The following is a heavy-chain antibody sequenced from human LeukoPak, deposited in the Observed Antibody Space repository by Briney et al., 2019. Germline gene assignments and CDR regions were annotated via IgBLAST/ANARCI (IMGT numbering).Heavy chain of an antibody. CDR3: ARDFLGTNYYDSMGY. Sequence: ASVKVSCKASGYTFTSYAMHWVRQAPGQRLEWMGWINAGNGNTKYSQKFQGRVTIARDTSASTAYMELSSLRSEDTAVYYCARDFLGTNYYDSMGYWGQGTLVTVSS. CDR1: GYTFTSYA. J-gene: IGHJ4*02. CDR2: INAGNGNT. D-gene: IGHD3-22*01. V-gene: IGHV1-3*01.